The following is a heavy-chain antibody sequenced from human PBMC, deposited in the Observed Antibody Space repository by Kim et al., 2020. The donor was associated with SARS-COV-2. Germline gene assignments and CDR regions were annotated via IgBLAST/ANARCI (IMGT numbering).Heavy chain of an antibody. CDR2: IWYDGSNK. D-gene: IGHD1-26*01. J-gene: IGHJ4*02. CDR1: GFTFSSYA. Sequence: GGSLRLSCAASGFTFSSYAMHWVRQAPGKGLEWVAVIWYDGSNKYYADSVKGRFTISRDNSKNTLYLQMNSLRAEDTAVYYCAKDSVGGSYYPSFDYWGQGTLVTVSS. V-gene: IGHV3-33*06. CDR3: AKDSVGGSYYPSFDY.